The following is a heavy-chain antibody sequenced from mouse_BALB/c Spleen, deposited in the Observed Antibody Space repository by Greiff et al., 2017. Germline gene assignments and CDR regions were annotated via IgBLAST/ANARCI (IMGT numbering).Heavy chain of an antibody. CDR3: ARWLLRDYAMDY. Sequence: EVKLVESGAELVKPGASVKLSCTASGFNIKDTYMHWVKQRPEQGLEWIGRIDPANGNTKYDPKFQGKATITADTSSNTAYLQLSSLTSEDTAVYYCARWLLRDYAMDYWGQGTSVTVSS. CDR2: IDPANGNT. V-gene: IGHV14-3*02. J-gene: IGHJ4*01. D-gene: IGHD2-3*01. CDR1: GFNIKDTY.